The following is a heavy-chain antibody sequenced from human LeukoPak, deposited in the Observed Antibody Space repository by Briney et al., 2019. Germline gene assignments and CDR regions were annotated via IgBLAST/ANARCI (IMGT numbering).Heavy chain of an antibody. V-gene: IGHV6-1*01. CDR2: TYYRSKWYN. Sequence: LSQTLSLTCAISGDSVSSNSAAWNWFRQSPSRGLEWLGRTYYRSKWYNDYAVSVKSRITINPDTSKNQFSLQLNSVTPEDTAVYYCARGTSGYSSGWYNYWGQGTLVTVSS. D-gene: IGHD6-19*01. CDR1: GDSVSSNSAA. CDR3: ARGTSGYSSGWYNY. J-gene: IGHJ4*02.